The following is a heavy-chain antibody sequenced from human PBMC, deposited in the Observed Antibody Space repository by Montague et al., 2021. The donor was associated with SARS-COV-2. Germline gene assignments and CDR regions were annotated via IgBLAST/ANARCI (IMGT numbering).Heavy chain of an antibody. J-gene: IGHJ6*02. CDR1: GGSISSSSYY. CDR2: IYYSGST. V-gene: IGHV4-39*07. D-gene: IGHD6-13*01. CDR3: ARVGRQQLVRLSGMDV. Sequence: SETLSLTCTVSGGSISSSSYYWGWIRQPPGKGLEWIGSIYYSGSTYYXXXLKSRVTISVDTSKNQLSLKLSSVTAADTAAYYCARVGRQQLVRLSGMDVWGQGTTVTVSS.